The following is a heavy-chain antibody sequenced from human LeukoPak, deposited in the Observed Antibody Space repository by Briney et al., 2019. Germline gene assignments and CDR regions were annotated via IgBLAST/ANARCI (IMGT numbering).Heavy chain of an antibody. CDR1: GFTFSSYA. V-gene: IGHV3-30-3*01. CDR3: ARDRTKQLWYYYYYYGMDV. D-gene: IGHD5-18*01. Sequence: PGGSPRLSCAASGFTFSSYAMHWVRQAPGKGLEWVAVISYDGSNKYYADSVKGRFTISRDNSKNTLYLQMNSLRAEDTAVYYCARDRTKQLWYYYYYYGMDVWGQGTTVTVSS. J-gene: IGHJ6*02. CDR2: ISYDGSNK.